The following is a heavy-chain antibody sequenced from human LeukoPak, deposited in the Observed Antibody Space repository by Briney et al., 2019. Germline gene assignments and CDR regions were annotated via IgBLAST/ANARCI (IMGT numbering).Heavy chain of an antibody. Sequence: GGSLRLSCAASGFTFSSYAMSWVRQAPGKGLEWVSAISGSGGSTYYADSVKGRLTISRDNSKNTLYLQMNSLRADDTAVYFCAKWMSRVQAFDIWGQGTMVTVSS. D-gene: IGHD5-12*01. CDR2: ISGSGGST. CDR3: AKWMSRVQAFDI. J-gene: IGHJ3*02. CDR1: GFTFSSYA. V-gene: IGHV3-23*01.